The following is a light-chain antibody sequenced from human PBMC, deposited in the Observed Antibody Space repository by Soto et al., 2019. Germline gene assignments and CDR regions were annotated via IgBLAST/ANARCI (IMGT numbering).Light chain of an antibody. CDR2: ETS. CDR1: QSLANSY. CDR3: QQYGSSPLT. J-gene: IGKJ4*01. Sequence: EIVLTQSPGTLSLSPGERATLSCRASQSLANSYLAWFQQKPGQAPRLLIYETSGRATGIPDRFSGSGSGTDFTLTISRLEPEDFAVYYCQQYGSSPLTFGGGTKVDNK. V-gene: IGKV3-20*01.